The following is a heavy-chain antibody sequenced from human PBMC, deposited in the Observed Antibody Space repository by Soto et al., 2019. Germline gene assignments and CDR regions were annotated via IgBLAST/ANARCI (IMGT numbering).Heavy chain of an antibody. V-gene: IGHV3-48*03. CDR2: ISSSGSTI. CDR1: GFTFSSYE. D-gene: IGHD3-22*01. CDR3: ARDHYDSSGYYLLDAFDI. J-gene: IGHJ3*02. Sequence: LRLSCAASGFTFSSYEMNWVRQAPGKGLEWVSYISSSGSTIYYADSVKGRFTISRDNAKNSLYLQMNSLRAEDTAVYYCARDHYDSSGYYLLDAFDIWGQGTMVTVSS.